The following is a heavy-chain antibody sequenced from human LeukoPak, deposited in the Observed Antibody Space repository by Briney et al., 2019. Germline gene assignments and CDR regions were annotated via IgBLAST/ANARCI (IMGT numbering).Heavy chain of an antibody. CDR1: GYTFTSYD. CDR2: MNPNSGNT. Sequence: ASVKVSCKASGYTFTSYDINWVRQATGQGLEWMGWMNPNSGNTGYAQKFQGRVTITRNTSISTAYMELSSLRSEDTAVYYCARATENDFWSGYYTGAIYYYYYYMDVWGKGTTVTVSS. CDR3: ARATENDFWSGYYTGAIYYYYYYMDV. V-gene: IGHV1-8*03. D-gene: IGHD3-3*01. J-gene: IGHJ6*03.